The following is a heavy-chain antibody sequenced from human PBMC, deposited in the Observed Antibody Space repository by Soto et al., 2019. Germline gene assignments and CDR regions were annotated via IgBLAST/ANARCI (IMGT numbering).Heavy chain of an antibody. CDR1: GDSISSRSYY. CDR3: ERQQTSVVNQDYFDV. CDR2: IYYSGST. V-gene: IGHV4-39*01. Sequence: SETLSLTCTVTGDSISSRSYYWGWIRQPPGKGLEWIGSIYYSGSTYNNPSLRSRVSMSIDTSKDQFSLKLKSVTAADTALYFCERQQTSVVNQDYFDVWGPGTLVTVSS. J-gene: IGHJ4*02. D-gene: IGHD2-21*01.